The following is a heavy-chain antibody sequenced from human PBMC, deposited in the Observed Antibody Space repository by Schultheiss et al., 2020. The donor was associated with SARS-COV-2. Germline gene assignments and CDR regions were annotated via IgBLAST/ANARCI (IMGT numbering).Heavy chain of an antibody. CDR1: GFTFSDYY. D-gene: IGHD6-13*01. CDR2: ISYDGSNK. Sequence: GGSLRLSCAASGFTFSDYYMSWIRQAPGKGLEWVAVISYDGSNKYYADSVKGRFTISRDNSKNTLYLQMNSLRAEDTAVYYCARFVAAAFGYYYYGMDVWGQGTTVTVSS. V-gene: IGHV3-30*03. CDR3: ARFVAAAFGYYYYGMDV. J-gene: IGHJ6*02.